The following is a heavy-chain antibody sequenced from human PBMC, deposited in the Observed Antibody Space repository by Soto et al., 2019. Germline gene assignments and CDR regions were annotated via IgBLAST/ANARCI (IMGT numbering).Heavy chain of an antibody. V-gene: IGHV3-21*01. J-gene: IGHJ6*02. Sequence: GGSLRLSCAASGFTFSSYSMNWVRQGPGKGLEWVSSISSRSSYIYYADSVKGRFTISRDNAKNSLYLQMNSLRAEDTAVYYCARERTGYYYYYYGMDVWVQGTTVTVSS. CDR1: GFTFSSYS. CDR3: ARERTGYYYYYYGMDV. D-gene: IGHD3-9*01. CDR2: ISSRSSYI.